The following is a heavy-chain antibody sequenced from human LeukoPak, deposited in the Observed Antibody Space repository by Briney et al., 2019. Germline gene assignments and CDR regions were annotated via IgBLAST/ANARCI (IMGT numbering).Heavy chain of an antibody. CDR2: ISAYNGNT. Sequence: GASVKVSCKASGYTFTSYGISWVRQAPGQGLEWMGWISAYNGNTNYAQKLQGRVTMTTDTSTSTAYMELRSLRSDDTAVYYCARGSRGIAARPDWFDPWGQGTLVTVSS. CDR3: ARGSRGIAARPDWFDP. J-gene: IGHJ5*02. D-gene: IGHD6-6*01. V-gene: IGHV1-18*01. CDR1: GYTFTSYG.